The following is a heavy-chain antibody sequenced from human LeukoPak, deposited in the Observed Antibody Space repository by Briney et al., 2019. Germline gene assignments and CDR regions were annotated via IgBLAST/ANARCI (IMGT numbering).Heavy chain of an antibody. V-gene: IGHV1-69*04. D-gene: IGHD6-13*01. CDR1: GGTFSSYA. CDR3: ASSIAAAADFGDY. J-gene: IGHJ4*02. CDR2: IIPILGIA. Sequence: ASVKVSCKASGGTFSSYAISWVRQAPGQGLEWMGRIIPILGIANYAQKCQGRVTITADKSTSTAYMERSSLRSEDTAVYYCASSIAAAADFGDYWGQGTLVAVSS.